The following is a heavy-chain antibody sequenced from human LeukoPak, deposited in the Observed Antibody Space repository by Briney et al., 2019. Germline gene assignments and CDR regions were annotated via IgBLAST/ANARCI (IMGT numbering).Heavy chain of an antibody. D-gene: IGHD3-22*01. CDR1: GYSISSSYY. CDR2: ISHSGST. CDR3: ARQCTYYYDSTKFTFDY. V-gene: IGHV4-38-2*01. Sequence: PSESLSLTCAVSGYSISSSYYWGCIRQPPGKGVWWVWTISHSGSTHYNPSLKRRVTISLDTSKNQFSLKLSSVTAADTAVYFCARQCTYYYDSTKFTFDYWGQGTLVTVSS. J-gene: IGHJ4*02.